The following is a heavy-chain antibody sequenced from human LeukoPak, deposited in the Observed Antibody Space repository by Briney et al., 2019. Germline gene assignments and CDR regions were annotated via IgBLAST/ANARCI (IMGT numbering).Heavy chain of an antibody. V-gene: IGHV1-2*02. CDR2: INPNSGGT. Sequence: ASVKVSCKASGYTFTGYYMHWVRQAPGQGLEWMGWINPNSGGTNYAQKFQGRVTMTRDTSISTAYMELSRLRSDDTAVYYCARDPSHGSGSYYIFDYWGQGTLVTVSS. D-gene: IGHD3-10*01. CDR1: GYTFTGYY. CDR3: ARDPSHGSGSYYIFDY. J-gene: IGHJ4*02.